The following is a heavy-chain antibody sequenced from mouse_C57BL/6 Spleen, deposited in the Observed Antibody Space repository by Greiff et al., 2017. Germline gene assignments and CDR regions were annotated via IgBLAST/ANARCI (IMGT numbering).Heavy chain of an antibody. V-gene: IGHV5-6*02. D-gene: IGHD1-1*01. CDR3: ARRITTDYFDY. Sequence: EVKVVESGGDLVKPGGSLKLSCAASGFTFSSYGMSWVRQTPDKRLEWVATISSGGSYTYYPDSVKGRFTISRDNAKNTLYLQMSSLKSEDTAMYYCARRITTDYFDYWGQGTTLTVSS. CDR2: ISSGGSYT. J-gene: IGHJ2*01. CDR1: GFTFSSYG.